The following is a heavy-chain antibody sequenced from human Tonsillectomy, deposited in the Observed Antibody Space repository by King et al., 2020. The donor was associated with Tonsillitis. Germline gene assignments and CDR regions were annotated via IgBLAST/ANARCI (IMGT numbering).Heavy chain of an antibody. J-gene: IGHJ4*02. CDR2: ISPKSGGT. V-gene: IGHV1-2*04. Sequence: VQLVESGAEVKKPGASVKVSCEASGYTFSDYFFHWVRQAPGQGLEWMGWISPKSGGTNYAHKFQGFVTMTRDTSINTAYLELSRLRYDDTAVYFCARENPRPYTRFDYWGQGTLVTVSS. D-gene: IGHD3-16*01. CDR1: GYTFSDYF. CDR3: ARENPRPYTRFDY.